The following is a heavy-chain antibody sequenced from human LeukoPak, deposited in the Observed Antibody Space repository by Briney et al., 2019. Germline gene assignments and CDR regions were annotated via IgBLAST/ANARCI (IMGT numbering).Heavy chain of an antibody. CDR3: ARAYYDSSGPWYFDL. CDR1: GYSISSGYY. CDR2: IYHSGST. J-gene: IGHJ2*01. Sequence: PSETLSLTCAVSGYSISSGYYWGWIRQPPGKGLEWIGSIYHSGSTYYNPSLKSRVTISVDTSKNQFSLKLSSVTAADTAVYYCARAYYDSSGPWYFDLWGRGTLVTVSS. V-gene: IGHV4-38-2*01. D-gene: IGHD3-22*01.